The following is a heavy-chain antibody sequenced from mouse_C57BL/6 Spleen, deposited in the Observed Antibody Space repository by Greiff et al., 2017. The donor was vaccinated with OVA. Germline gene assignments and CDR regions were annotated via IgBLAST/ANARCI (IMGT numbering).Heavy chain of an antibody. CDR2: IDPSDSYT. CDR3: ARNNWDGYFDV. J-gene: IGHJ1*03. CDR1: GYTFTSYW. Sequence: VQLQQPGAELVMPGASVKLSCKASGYTFTSYWMHWVKQRPGQGLEWIGEIDPSDSYTNYNQKFKGKSTLTVDKSSSTAYMQLSSLTSEDSAVYYCARNNWDGYFDVWGTGTTVTVSS. D-gene: IGHD4-1*01. V-gene: IGHV1-69*01.